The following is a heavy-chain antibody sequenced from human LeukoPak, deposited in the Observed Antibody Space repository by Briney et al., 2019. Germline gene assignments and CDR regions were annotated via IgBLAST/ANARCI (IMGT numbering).Heavy chain of an antibody. CDR3: ARYSSSWYGDGYFQH. J-gene: IGHJ1*01. CDR1: GGSISSYY. CDR2: IYYSGST. V-gene: IGHV4-59*01. Sequence: PSETLSLTCTVSGGSISSYYWSWIRQPPGKGLEWIGYIYYSGSTNYNPSLKSRVTISVDTSKNQFSLKLSSVTAADTAVYYCARYSSSWYGDGYFQHWGQGTLVTVSS. D-gene: IGHD6-13*01.